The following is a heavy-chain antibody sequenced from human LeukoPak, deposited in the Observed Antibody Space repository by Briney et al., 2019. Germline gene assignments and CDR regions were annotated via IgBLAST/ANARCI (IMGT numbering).Heavy chain of an antibody. D-gene: IGHD4-17*01. CDR3: ARDDYGDYGGVFDI. CDR2: IYPSGSP. Sequence: SETLSLTCTVSGGSISSYYWSWIRQPAGKGLEWIGRIYPSGSPNYNPSLKSRVTMSVDASKKQLSLNLSSVTAADTAVYYCARDDYGDYGGVFDIWGQGTMVTVSS. CDR1: GGSISSYY. V-gene: IGHV4-4*07. J-gene: IGHJ3*02.